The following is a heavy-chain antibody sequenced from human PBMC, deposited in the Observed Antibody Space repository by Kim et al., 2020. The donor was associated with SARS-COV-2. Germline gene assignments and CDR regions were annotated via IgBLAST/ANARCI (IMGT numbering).Heavy chain of an antibody. Sequence: GGSLRLSCAASGFTFSNAWMSWVRQAPGKGLEWVGRIKSKTDGGTTDYAAPVKGRFTISRDDSKNTLYLQMNSLKTEDTAVYYCTTSTYYYDSSGYSQHWYFDLWGRGTLVIVAS. CDR3: TTSTYYYDSSGYSQHWYFDL. J-gene: IGHJ2*01. CDR1: GFTFSNAW. V-gene: IGHV3-15*01. D-gene: IGHD3-22*01. CDR2: IKSKTDGGTT.